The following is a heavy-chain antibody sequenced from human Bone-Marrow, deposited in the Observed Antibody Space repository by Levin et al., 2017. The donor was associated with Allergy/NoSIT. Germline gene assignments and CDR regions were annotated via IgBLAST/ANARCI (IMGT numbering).Heavy chain of an antibody. J-gene: IGHJ6*04. CDR3: ARRGDV. V-gene: IGHV3-48*03. CDR1: GFTFNSYE. CDR2: ISTSGSNI. Sequence: QSGGSLRLSCAASGFTFNSYEMNWVRQAPGKGLEWISYISTSGSNIYYADSVKGRFTISRDNTKNSLFLQMNSLRAEDTAVYYCARRGDVWGKGTTVTVSS.